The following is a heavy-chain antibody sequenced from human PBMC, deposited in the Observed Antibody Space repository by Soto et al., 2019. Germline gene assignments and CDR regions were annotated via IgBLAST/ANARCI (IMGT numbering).Heavy chain of an antibody. D-gene: IGHD3-9*01. CDR3: ARGQLYYDMLTGYLDY. CDR1: GFTFSSYA. J-gene: IGHJ4*02. V-gene: IGHV3-64*01. Sequence: EVQLVESGGGLVQPGGSLRLSCAASGFTFSSYAMHWVRQAPGKGLEYVSAISSNGGSTYYANSVKGRFTISRDNSKNTLYLQMGSLRAEDMAVYYCARGQLYYDMLTGYLDYWGQGTLVTVSS. CDR2: ISSNGGST.